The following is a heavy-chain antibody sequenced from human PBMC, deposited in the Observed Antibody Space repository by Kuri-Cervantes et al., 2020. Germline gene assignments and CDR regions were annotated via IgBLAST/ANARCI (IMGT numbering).Heavy chain of an antibody. CDR2: ISYSGST. D-gene: IGHD6-13*01. V-gene: IGHV4-39*01. Sequence: GSLRLSCTVSGCSISSSSDYWGWIRQPPGKGLEWIGSISYSGSTYYNPSLKSRVTISVDTSKNQFSLKLSSVTAADTAVYYCARHSSRNWFDPWGQGTRVTVSS. CDR3: ARHSSRNWFDP. CDR1: GCSISSSSDY. J-gene: IGHJ5*02.